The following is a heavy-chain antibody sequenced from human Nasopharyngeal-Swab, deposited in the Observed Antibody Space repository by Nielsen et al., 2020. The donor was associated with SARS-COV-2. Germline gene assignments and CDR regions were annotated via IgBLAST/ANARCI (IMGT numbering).Heavy chain of an antibody. CDR2: IWYDGSKT. CDR1: GCTFSSYA. D-gene: IGHD2-21*01. Sequence: GGSLTLSCAASGCTFSSYAMHWVRQAPGKGLEWEGVIWYDGSKTYYADSVKGRFTISRGNSKNTLYLQMNSLRAEDTAVYYCARDWGGTLWYWGQGTLVTVYS. J-gene: IGHJ4*02. V-gene: IGHV3-33*01. CDR3: ARDWGGTLWY.